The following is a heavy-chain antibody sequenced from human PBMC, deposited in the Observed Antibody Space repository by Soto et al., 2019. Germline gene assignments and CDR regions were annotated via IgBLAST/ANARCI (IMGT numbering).Heavy chain of an antibody. J-gene: IGHJ4*02. Sequence: SETLSLTCAVYGGSFSGYYWSWIRQPPGKGLEWIGEINHSGSTNYNPSLKSRVTISVDTSKNQFSLKLSSVTAADTALYYCARGNRGGIWSGYYTVDYWGQGTLVTVSS. CDR3: ARGNRGGIWSGYYTVDY. D-gene: IGHD3-3*01. V-gene: IGHV4-34*01. CDR2: INHSGST. CDR1: GGSFSGYY.